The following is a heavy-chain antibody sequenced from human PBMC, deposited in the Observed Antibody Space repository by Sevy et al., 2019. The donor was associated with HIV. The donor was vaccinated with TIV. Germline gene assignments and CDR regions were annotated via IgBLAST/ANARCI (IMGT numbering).Heavy chain of an antibody. CDR1: GFTFDDYT. J-gene: IGHJ6*02. D-gene: IGHD2-2*01. V-gene: IGHV3-43*01. CDR3: AKDGAGVPARDYYYGMDV. CDR2: ISWDGGST. Sequence: GESLKISCAASGFTFDDYTMHWVRQAPGKGLEWVSLISWDGGSTYYADSVKGRFTISRDNSKNSLYLQMNSLRTEDTALYYCAKDGAGVPARDYYYGMDVWGQGTTVTVSS.